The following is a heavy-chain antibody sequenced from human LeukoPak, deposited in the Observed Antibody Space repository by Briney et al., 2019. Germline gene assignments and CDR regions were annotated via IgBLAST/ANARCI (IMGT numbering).Heavy chain of an antibody. CDR1: GFTVNRCL. J-gene: IGHJ4*02. D-gene: IGHD2-8*02. V-gene: IGHV3-30-3*01. CDR2: ISYDGSNK. CDR3: ARGQGGLFGALDY. Sequence: GSLRLSCVVSGFTVNRCLMNWVRQAPGKGLEWVAVISYDGSNKYYADSVKGRFTISRDNSKNTLYLQMNSLRAEDTAVYYCARGQGGLFGALDYWGQGTLVTVSS.